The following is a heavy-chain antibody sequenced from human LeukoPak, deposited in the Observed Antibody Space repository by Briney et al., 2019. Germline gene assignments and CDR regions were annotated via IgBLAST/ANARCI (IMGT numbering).Heavy chain of an antibody. V-gene: IGHV3-23*01. Sequence: GGSLGLSCAASGFTFSSYAMSWVRQAPGKGLQWVSGISGSGGSTDYADSVKGRFTISRDNAKNSLFLQMNSLRAEDTALYYCARFGYGGKVDYWGQGTLVTVSS. D-gene: IGHD4-23*01. J-gene: IGHJ4*02. CDR2: ISGSGGST. CDR1: GFTFSSYA. CDR3: ARFGYGGKVDY.